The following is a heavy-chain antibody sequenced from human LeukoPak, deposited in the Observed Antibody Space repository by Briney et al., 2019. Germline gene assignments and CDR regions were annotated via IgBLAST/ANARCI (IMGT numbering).Heavy chain of an antibody. CDR2: INSDGSTT. V-gene: IGHV3-74*01. Sequence: PGGSLRLSCAASGFTFSSYWMSWVRQAPGKGLVWVSRINSDGSTTNYADSVKGRFIISRDNVKNTLYLQMNSLRAEDTAVYYCTRPESSSSLACDHWGQGTLVTVSS. CDR3: TRPESSSSLACDH. CDR1: GFTFSSYW. D-gene: IGHD2-2*01. J-gene: IGHJ4*02.